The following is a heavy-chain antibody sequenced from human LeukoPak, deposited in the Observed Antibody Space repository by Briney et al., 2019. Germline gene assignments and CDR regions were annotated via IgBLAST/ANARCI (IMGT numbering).Heavy chain of an antibody. J-gene: IGHJ5*02. CDR1: GFTFSDYV. V-gene: IGHV3-23*01. CDR3: AKLLSGYCSRTSCLNWFDL. CDR2: ISGSDGST. D-gene: IGHD2-2*01. Sequence: PGGSLRLSCAASGFTFSDYVMSWVCQAPRKGLEWVSAISGSDGSTCYADSVKGRFTVSRDNSKNTLYLQMNSLRAEDTAVYYCAKLLSGYCSRTSCLNWFDLWGQGTLVTVSS.